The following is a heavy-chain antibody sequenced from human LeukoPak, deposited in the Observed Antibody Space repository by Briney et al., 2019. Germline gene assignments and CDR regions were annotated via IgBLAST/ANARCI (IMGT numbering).Heavy chain of an antibody. Sequence: SETLSLTCTVSGGSISSYYWSWIRQPAGKGLEWIRRIYTSGSTNYNPSLKSRVTMSVDTSKNQFSLKLSSVTAADTAVYYCARESAITMIGPDIFDYWGQGTLVTVSS. CDR3: ARESAITMIGPDIFDY. D-gene: IGHD3-22*01. CDR2: IYTSGST. J-gene: IGHJ4*02. V-gene: IGHV4-4*07. CDR1: GGSISSYY.